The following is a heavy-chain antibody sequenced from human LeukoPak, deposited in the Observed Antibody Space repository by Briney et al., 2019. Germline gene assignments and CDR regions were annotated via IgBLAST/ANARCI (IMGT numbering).Heavy chain of an antibody. J-gene: IGHJ5*02. Sequence: SETLSLTCTVSGGSISSYYWSWTRQPPGKGLEWIGYTYYSGSTNYNPSLKSRVTISVDTSKNQFSLKLSSVTAADTAVYYCARSIIAAAGYNWFNPWGQGTLVTVSS. CDR3: ARSIIAAAGYNWFNP. D-gene: IGHD6-13*01. CDR1: GGSISSYY. CDR2: TYYSGST. V-gene: IGHV4-59*08.